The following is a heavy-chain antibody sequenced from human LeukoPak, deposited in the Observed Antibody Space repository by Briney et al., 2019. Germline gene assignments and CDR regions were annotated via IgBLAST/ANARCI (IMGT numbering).Heavy chain of an antibody. CDR3: ARGIAVAGTSSFFFDY. D-gene: IGHD6-19*01. V-gene: IGHV4-34*01. J-gene: IGHJ4*02. Sequence: PSETLSLTCAVYGGSFSGYYWSWIRQPPGKGLEWIGEINHSGSTNYNPSLKSRVTISVDTSKNQFSLKLSSVTAADTAVYYCARGIAVAGTSSFFFDYWGQGTLATVSS. CDR2: INHSGST. CDR1: GGSFSGYY.